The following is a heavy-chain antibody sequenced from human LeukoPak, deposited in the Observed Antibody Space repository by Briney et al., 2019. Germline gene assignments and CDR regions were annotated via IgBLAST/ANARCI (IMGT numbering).Heavy chain of an antibody. Sequence: PGGSLRLSCAASGFTFSSYAMSWVRQAPGKGLEWVSAISGSGGSTYYADSVKGRFTISRDNSKNTLYLQMNSLRAEDTAVYYCAKFYFPLFLGWSLAFDYWGQGTLVTVSS. J-gene: IGHJ4*02. V-gene: IGHV3-23*01. CDR3: AKFYFPLFLGWSLAFDY. CDR2: ISGSGGST. CDR1: GFTFSSYA. D-gene: IGHD3-3*01.